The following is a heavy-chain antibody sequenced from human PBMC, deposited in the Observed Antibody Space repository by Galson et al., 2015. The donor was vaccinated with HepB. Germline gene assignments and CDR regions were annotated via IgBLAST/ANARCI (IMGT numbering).Heavy chain of an antibody. Sequence: SLRLSCAASGFTFRSYSMNWVRQAPGKGLEWASFISSSTSYIYYADSVKGRFTNSRDNAKNSLYLQMDSLRAEDTAVYYCARLNIAARPIYGMDVWGQGTTVTVSS. D-gene: IGHD6-6*01. V-gene: IGHV3-21*05. CDR2: ISSSTSYI. J-gene: IGHJ6*02. CDR3: ARLNIAARPIYGMDV. CDR1: GFTFRSYS.